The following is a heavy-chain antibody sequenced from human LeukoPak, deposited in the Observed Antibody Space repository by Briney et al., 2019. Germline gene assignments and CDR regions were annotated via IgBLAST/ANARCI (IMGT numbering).Heavy chain of an antibody. CDR2: IYTSGST. CDR1: GGSISSYY. CDR3: ARDGYQHPTDGPYFDY. Sequence: SETLSLTCTVSGGSISSYYWSWIRQPAGKGLEWIGRIYTSGSTNYNPSLKSRVTMSVDTSKNQFSLKLSSVTAADTAVYYCARDGYQHPTDGPYFDYWGQGTLVTVSS. J-gene: IGHJ4*02. V-gene: IGHV4-4*07. D-gene: IGHD2-2*01.